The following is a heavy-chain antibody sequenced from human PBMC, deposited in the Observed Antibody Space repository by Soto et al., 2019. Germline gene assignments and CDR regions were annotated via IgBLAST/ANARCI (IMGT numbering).Heavy chain of an antibody. Sequence: GESLKISCKGSGYSFTSYSIGWVRQMPGKGLEWMGIIYPGDSDTRYSPSFQGQVTISADKSISTAYLQWSSLKASDTAMYYCARHEDCSSTSCYNIDYWGQGTLVTVSS. V-gene: IGHV5-51*01. CDR2: IYPGDSDT. CDR3: ARHEDCSSTSCYNIDY. CDR1: GYSFTSYS. D-gene: IGHD2-2*02. J-gene: IGHJ4*02.